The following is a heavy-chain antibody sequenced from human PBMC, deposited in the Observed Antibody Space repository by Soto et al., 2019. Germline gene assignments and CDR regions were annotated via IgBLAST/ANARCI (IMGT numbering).Heavy chain of an antibody. Sequence: WGSLRLSCAASGFTFSSYAMTWVRQGPGKGLEWVSAISVSVGSTYCADSVKGRFTISRDNSKNTLYLQMNSLRAEDTAVYYCAKDSLQPNTPYYSDYWGKGNMVTVSS. CDR2: ISVSVGST. V-gene: IGHV3-23*01. CDR1: GFTFSSYA. D-gene: IGHD6-13*01. J-gene: IGHJ4*02. CDR3: AKDSLQPNTPYYSDY.